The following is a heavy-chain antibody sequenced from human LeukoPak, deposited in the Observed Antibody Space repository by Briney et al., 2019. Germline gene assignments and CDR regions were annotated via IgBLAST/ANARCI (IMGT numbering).Heavy chain of an antibody. J-gene: IGHJ6*02. V-gene: IGHV1-2*04. CDR1: GYTFTGYY. CDR3: ARDWVVATSYYYYYYGMDV. D-gene: IGHD5-12*01. Sequence: GASVKVSCKASGYTFTGYYMHWVRQAPGQGLEWMGWINPNSGGTNYAQKFQGWVTMTRDTSISTAYMELSRLRSDDTAVYYCARDWVVATSYYYYYYGMDVWGQGTTVTVSS. CDR2: INPNSGGT.